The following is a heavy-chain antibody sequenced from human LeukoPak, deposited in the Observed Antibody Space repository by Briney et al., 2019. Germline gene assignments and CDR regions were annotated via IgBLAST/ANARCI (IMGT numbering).Heavy chain of an antibody. J-gene: IGHJ6*02. Sequence: GGSLRLSCAASVFTFSSYSMNWVRQAPGKGLEWVSSISSSSSYIYYADSVKGRFTISRDNAKNSLYLQINSLRAEDTAVYYCARDLTTVTDYYGMDVWGQGNTVTVSS. CDR3: ARDLTTVTDYYGMDV. V-gene: IGHV3-21*01. CDR2: ISSSSSYI. CDR1: VFTFSSYS. D-gene: IGHD4-17*01.